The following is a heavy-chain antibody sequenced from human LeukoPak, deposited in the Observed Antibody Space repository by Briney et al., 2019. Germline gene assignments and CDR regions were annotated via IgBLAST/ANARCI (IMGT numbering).Heavy chain of an antibody. V-gene: IGHV4-39*07. Sequence: SETLSLTCTVSGGSISSSNYYWGWIRQPPGKGLEWIGNIYYSGSTYYNPSLKSRITISVDTSKNQFSLKLSSVTAADTAVYYCARAPRCSGGSCYPYNWFDPWGQGTLVTVSS. CDR1: GGSISSSNYY. J-gene: IGHJ5*02. CDR3: ARAPRCSGGSCYPYNWFDP. D-gene: IGHD2-15*01. CDR2: IYYSGST.